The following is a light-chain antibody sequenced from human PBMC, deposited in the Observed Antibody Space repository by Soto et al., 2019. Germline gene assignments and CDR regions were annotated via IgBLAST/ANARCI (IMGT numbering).Light chain of an antibody. CDR2: GAS. Sequence: EIVLTQSPGTLSLSPGERATLSCRASQSVSSSHLAWYQQKPGQAPRLLIYGASTRATGIPDRFNGSGSGTEFTLTISRLEPEDVAVYYCQQYGTSMYIFGPGTKLEIK. V-gene: IGKV3-20*01. CDR3: QQYGTSMYI. CDR1: QSVSSSH. J-gene: IGKJ2*01.